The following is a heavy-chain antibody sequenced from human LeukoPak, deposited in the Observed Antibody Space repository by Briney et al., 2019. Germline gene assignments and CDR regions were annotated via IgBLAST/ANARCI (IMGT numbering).Heavy chain of an antibody. D-gene: IGHD2-15*01. V-gene: IGHV3-23*01. Sequence: RAGGSLRLSCAASGFTFSSYAMSWVRQAPGKGLEWVSAISGSGGSTYYADSVKGRFTISRDNSENTLYLQMNSLRAEDTAVYYCAILNIVVVVAATPFDYWGQGTLATVSS. CDR3: AILNIVVVVAATPFDY. CDR2: ISGSGGST. CDR1: GFTFSSYA. J-gene: IGHJ4*02.